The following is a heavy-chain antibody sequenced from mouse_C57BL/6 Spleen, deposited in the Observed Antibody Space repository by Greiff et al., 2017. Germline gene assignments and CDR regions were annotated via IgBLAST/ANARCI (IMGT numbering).Heavy chain of an antibody. CDR1: GFSLTSYG. CDR3: ATPYYYGSSYAWFAY. J-gene: IGHJ3*01. Sequence: VQLQQSGPGLVQPSQSLSITCTVSGFSLTSYGVHWVRQSPGKGLEWLGVIWSGGSTDYNAAFISRLSISKDNSKSQVFFKMNSLQADDTAIYYCATPYYYGSSYAWFAYWGQGTLVTVSA. V-gene: IGHV2-2*01. D-gene: IGHD1-1*01. CDR2: IWSGGST.